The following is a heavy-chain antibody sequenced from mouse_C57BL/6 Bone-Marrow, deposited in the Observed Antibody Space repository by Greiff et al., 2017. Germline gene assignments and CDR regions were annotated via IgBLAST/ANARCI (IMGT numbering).Heavy chain of an antibody. Sequence: EVKLVESGAELVRPGASVKLSCTASGFNIKDDYMHWVKQRPEQGLEWIGWIDPENGDTEYASKFQGKATITADTSSNTAYLQLSSLPSEDTAVYYCTLRAWFAYWGQGTLVTVSA. D-gene: IGHD2-12*01. CDR1: GFNIKDDY. CDR3: TLRAWFAY. CDR2: IDPENGDT. V-gene: IGHV14-4*01. J-gene: IGHJ3*01.